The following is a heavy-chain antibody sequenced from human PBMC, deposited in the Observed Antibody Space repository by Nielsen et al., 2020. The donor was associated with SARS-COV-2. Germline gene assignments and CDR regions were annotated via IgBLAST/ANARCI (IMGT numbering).Heavy chain of an antibody. J-gene: IGHJ4*02. Sequence: GGSLRLSCAASGFTFSSYSMNWVRQAPGKGLEWVSSISSSSSTIYYADSVKGRFTISRDNAKNSLYLQMNSLRAEDTAVYYCARTVGTVITYYFDYWGQGTLVTVSS. CDR3: ARTVGTVITYYFDY. CDR1: GFTFSSYS. V-gene: IGHV3-48*01. CDR2: ISSSSSTI. D-gene: IGHD4-17*01.